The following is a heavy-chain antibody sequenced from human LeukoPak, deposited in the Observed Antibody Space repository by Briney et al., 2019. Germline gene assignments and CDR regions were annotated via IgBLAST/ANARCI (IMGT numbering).Heavy chain of an antibody. CDR1: GFTFSNYA. CDR3: AKYAGDGLTPLDY. V-gene: IGHV3-23*01. D-gene: IGHD3-16*01. CDR2: ISGSGGST. J-gene: IGHJ4*02. Sequence: GGSLRLSCASSGFTFSNYAMSWVRQAPGKGLQWVSTISGSGGSTYYADSVKGRFTISRDNSKNTLYVEMNSLRAEDTAVYFCAKYAGDGLTPLDYWGQGTLVTVSS.